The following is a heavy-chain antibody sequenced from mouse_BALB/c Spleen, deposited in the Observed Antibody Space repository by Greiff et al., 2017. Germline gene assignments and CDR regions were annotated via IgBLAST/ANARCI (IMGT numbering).Heavy chain of an antibody. CDR2: ISDGGSYT. CDR1: GFTFSDYY. Sequence: DVKLVESGGGLVKPGGSLKLSCAASGFTFSDYYMYWVRQTPEKRLEWVATISDGGSYTYYPDSVKGRFTISRDNAKNNLYLQMSSLKSEDTAMYYCARKGGNFYAMDYWGQGTSVTVSS. V-gene: IGHV5-4*02. D-gene: IGHD2-1*01. CDR3: ARKGGNFYAMDY. J-gene: IGHJ4*01.